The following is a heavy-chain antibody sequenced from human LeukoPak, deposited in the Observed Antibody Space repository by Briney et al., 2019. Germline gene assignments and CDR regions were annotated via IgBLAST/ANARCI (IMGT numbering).Heavy chain of an antibody. CDR3: ARDLRFGWFGESDDY. CDR1: GFTFGSYE. Sequence: PGGSLRLSCAASGFTFGSYEMNWVRQAPGKGLEWVSYISSSGSTIYYSDSVKGRFTISRDNAKNSLYLQMNSLRAEDTAVYYCARDLRFGWFGESDDYWGQGTLVTVSS. J-gene: IGHJ4*02. CDR2: ISSSGSTI. V-gene: IGHV3-48*03. D-gene: IGHD3-10*01.